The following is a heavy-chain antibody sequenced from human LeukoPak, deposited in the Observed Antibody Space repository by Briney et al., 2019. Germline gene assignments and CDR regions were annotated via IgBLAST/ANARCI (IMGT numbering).Heavy chain of an antibody. J-gene: IGHJ4*02. Sequence: SETLSLTCTVSGGSISSGSYHRSWIRQPPGKGLEWIGYIYYSGSTNYNPSLKSRVTISVDTSKNQFSLKLSSVTAADTAVYYCARAGVVVAATDYWGQGTLVTVSS. V-gene: IGHV4-61*01. D-gene: IGHD2-15*01. CDR3: ARAGVVVAATDY. CDR1: GGSISSGSYH. CDR2: IYYSGST.